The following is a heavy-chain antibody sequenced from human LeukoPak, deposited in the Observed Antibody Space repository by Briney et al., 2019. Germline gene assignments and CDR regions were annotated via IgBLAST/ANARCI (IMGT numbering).Heavy chain of an antibody. Sequence: SETLSLTCTVSGGSISSYYWSWIRQPPGKGLEWIGYIYYSGSTNYNPSLKSRVTISIDTSKNQFSLKLSSVTAADTAVYYCTRHIYTRDGFDIWGQGTMVTVSS. CDR1: GGSISSYY. J-gene: IGHJ3*02. D-gene: IGHD2-2*02. CDR3: TRHIYTRDGFDI. V-gene: IGHV4-59*08. CDR2: IYYSGST.